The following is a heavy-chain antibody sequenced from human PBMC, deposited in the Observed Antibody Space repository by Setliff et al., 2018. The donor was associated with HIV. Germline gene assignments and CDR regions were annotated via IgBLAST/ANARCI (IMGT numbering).Heavy chain of an antibody. Sequence: SETLSLTCTVSGGSMRSTTYYWGWVRQPPGKGLEWIGNVHFSGTTYYNPSLKSRVTISVGPSQNQFSLRLISVTAADAAMYYCARPSLGIGGGSKFDSWGQGTLVTVSS. CDR2: VHFSGTT. V-gene: IGHV4-39*01. CDR3: ARPSLGIGGGSKFDS. D-gene: IGHD3-3*01. CDR1: GGSMRSTTYY. J-gene: IGHJ4*02.